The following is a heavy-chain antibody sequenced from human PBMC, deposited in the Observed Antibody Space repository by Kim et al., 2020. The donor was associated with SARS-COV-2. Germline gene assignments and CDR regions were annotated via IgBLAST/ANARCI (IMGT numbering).Heavy chain of an antibody. D-gene: IGHD3-16*01. CDR1: GGSFSGYY. CDR2: INHSGST. J-gene: IGHJ4*01. V-gene: IGHV4-34*01. CDR3: ARGSDLEESEVGWCGIDY. Sequence: SETLSLTCAVYGGSFSGYYWSWIRQPPGKGLEWIGEINHSGSTNYNPSLKSRVTISVDTSKNQFSLKLSSVTAADTAVYYCARGSDLEESEVGWCGIDY.